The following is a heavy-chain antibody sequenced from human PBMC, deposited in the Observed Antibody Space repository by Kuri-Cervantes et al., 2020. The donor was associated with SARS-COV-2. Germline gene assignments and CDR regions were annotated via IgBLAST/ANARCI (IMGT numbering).Heavy chain of an antibody. CDR1: GYTFTSYG. Sequence: ASVKVSCKASGYTFTSYGISWVRQAPGQGLEWMGWISAYNGNTNYAQKLQGRVTMTTDTSTSTAYMELRSLRSDDTAVYYCARPRRIVVVPAAMGGAFDIWGQGTMVTVSS. V-gene: IGHV1-18*01. CDR3: ARPRRIVVVPAAMGGAFDI. J-gene: IGHJ3*02. CDR2: ISAYNGNT. D-gene: IGHD2-2*01.